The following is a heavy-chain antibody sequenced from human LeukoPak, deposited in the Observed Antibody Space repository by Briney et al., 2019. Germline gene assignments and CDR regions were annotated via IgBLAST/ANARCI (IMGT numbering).Heavy chain of an antibody. CDR1: GGSISSGSYY. V-gene: IGHV4-61*01. CDR2: IYYSGST. CDR3: ARSPPYCGGGSCYDY. J-gene: IGHJ4*02. Sequence: PSETLSLTCTVSGGSISSGSYYWNWIRQPPGKGLEWIGYIYYSGSTKYNPSLKSRVTISADMSKNQFSLKLSSVTAADTAVYYCARSPPYCGGGSCYDYWGQGTLVTVSS. D-gene: IGHD2-15*01.